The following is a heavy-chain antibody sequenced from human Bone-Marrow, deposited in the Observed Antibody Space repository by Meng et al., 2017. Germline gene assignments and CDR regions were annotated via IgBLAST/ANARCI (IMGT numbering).Heavy chain of an antibody. Sequence: GESLKISCAASGFTFRTYAMSWVRQAPGKGLEWVSAISGSGDDTYYADSVKGRFTISRDNSKNTLYLQMTSLRAEDRAVYYCVKCSSGWYCGHFDNWGQGMLVTVSS. D-gene: IGHD6-19*01. CDR3: VKCSSGWYCGHFDN. CDR1: GFTFRTYA. CDR2: ISGSGDDT. V-gene: IGHV3-23*01. J-gene: IGHJ4*02.